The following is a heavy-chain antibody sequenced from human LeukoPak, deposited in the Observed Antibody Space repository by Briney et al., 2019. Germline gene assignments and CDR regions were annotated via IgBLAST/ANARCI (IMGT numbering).Heavy chain of an antibody. CDR2: IDPSDSYT. CDR1: GYSFPIYW. J-gene: IGHJ4*02. V-gene: IGHV5-10-1*01. Sequence: GESLTISCKGSGYSFPIYWISWVRQMPGKGLEWMGRIDPSDSYTNYSPSSQGHVTISADKSISTAYLQWSSLRASDTAIYYCARLKRDGYNFDYWGQGTLVTVSS. CDR3: ARLKRDGYNFDY. D-gene: IGHD5-24*01.